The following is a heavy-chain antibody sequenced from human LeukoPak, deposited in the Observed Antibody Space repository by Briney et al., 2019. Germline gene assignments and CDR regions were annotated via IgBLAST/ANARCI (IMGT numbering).Heavy chain of an antibody. CDR1: GFTFSSYW. CDR3: AGDKRGPGIEFDY. CDR2: INSDGSST. J-gene: IGHJ4*02. Sequence: GVSLRLSCAASGFTFSSYWMHWVRQAPGKGLVWVSRINSDGSSTSYADSVKGRFTISRDNAKNTLYLQMNSLRAEDTAVYYCAGDKRGPGIEFDYWGRGTLVTVSS. V-gene: IGHV3-74*01. D-gene: IGHD1-26*01.